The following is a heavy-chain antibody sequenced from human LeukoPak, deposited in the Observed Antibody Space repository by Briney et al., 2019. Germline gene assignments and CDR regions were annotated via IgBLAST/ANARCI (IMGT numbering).Heavy chain of an antibody. V-gene: IGHV4-59*01. CDR3: ARDGSGGDYYYMDV. D-gene: IGHD1-26*01. Sequence: SETVSLTCTVSGGSISSYYWSCIRQPPGKGLEWVGYIFHSGTTKYNPSLKSRVTISMDTSVSQFSLKLNSVTAADSAVYFCARDGSGGDYYYMDVWGKGTTVIVSS. J-gene: IGHJ6*03. CDR2: IFHSGTT. CDR1: GGSISSYY.